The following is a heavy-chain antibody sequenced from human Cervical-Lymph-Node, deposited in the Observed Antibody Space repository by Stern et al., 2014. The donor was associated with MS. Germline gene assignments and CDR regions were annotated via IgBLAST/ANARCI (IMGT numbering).Heavy chain of an antibody. CDR1: GGSFSGYY. J-gene: IGHJ4*02. CDR3: ARVDSSGYYYAY. D-gene: IGHD3-22*01. V-gene: IGHV4-34*01. CDR2: INHSGST. Sequence: VQLQQWGAGLLKPSETLSLTCAVYGGSFSGYYWSWIRQPPGKGLEWIGEINHSGSTNYNPSLKSRVTISVDTSKNQFSLKLSSVTAADTAVYYCARVDSSGYYYAYWGQGTLVTVSS.